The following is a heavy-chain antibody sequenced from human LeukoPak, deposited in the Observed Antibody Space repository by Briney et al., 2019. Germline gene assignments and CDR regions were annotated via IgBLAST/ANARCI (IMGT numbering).Heavy chain of an antibody. J-gene: IGHJ6*02. Sequence: PSETLSLTCAVYGGSFSGYYWSWIRQPPGKGLEWIGGINHSGSTNYNPSLKSRVTISVDTSKNQFSLKLSSVTAADTAVYYCARGVVAVAAATDPMDVWGQGTTVTVSS. CDR3: ARGVVAVAAATDPMDV. CDR2: INHSGST. CDR1: GGSFSGYY. V-gene: IGHV4-34*01. D-gene: IGHD6-19*01.